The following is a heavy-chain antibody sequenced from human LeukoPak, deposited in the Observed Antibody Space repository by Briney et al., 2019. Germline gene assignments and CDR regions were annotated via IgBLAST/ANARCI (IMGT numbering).Heavy chain of an antibody. CDR1: GYTLTELS. V-gene: IGHV1-24*01. CDR3: ATWRFGYIAVAGYFDY. CDR2: FDPEDGEI. Sequence: ASVKVSCKVSGYTLTELSMHWVRQAPGKGLEWMGGFDPEDGEIIYAQKFQGRVTMTEDTSTDTAYMELSSLRSEDTAVYYCATWRFGYIAVAGYFDYWGQGTLVTVSS. D-gene: IGHD6-19*01. J-gene: IGHJ4*02.